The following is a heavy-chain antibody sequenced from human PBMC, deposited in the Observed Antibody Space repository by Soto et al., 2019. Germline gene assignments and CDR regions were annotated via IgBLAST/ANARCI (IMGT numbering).Heavy chain of an antibody. Sequence: QVHLVQSGGEVKKPGASVKVSCKSSGYTFTSDGISWVRQAPGQGLEWLGWISPNNGNTKTAQKFQDRVTRTTDTSTDTAYLELRSLRADDTAVYYCARDRSSENYLKWIEYWGQGALVTVSS. CDR3: ARDRSSENYLKWIEY. CDR1: GYTFTSDG. V-gene: IGHV1-18*01. J-gene: IGHJ4*02. CDR2: ISPNNGNT. D-gene: IGHD2-2*01.